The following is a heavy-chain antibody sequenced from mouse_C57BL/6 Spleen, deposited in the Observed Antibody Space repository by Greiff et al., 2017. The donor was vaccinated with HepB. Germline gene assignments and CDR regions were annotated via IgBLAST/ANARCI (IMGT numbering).Heavy chain of an antibody. V-gene: IGHV1-55*01. CDR2: IYPGSGST. J-gene: IGHJ4*01. CDR3: ARRGSSGPYYAMDY. CDR1: GYTFTSYW. D-gene: IGHD3-2*02. Sequence: QVQLKQPGAELVKPGASVKMSCKASGYTFTSYWITWVKQRPGQGLEWIGDIYPGSGSTNYNEKFKSKATLTVDTSSSTAYMQLSSLTSEDSAVYYCARRGSSGPYYAMDYWGQGTSVTVSS.